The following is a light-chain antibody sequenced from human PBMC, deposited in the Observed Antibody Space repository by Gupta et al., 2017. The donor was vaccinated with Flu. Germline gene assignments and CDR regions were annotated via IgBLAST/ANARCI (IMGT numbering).Light chain of an antibody. CDR1: ILSEQY. Sequence: SSELTQSPSVSASLGQTPRSTSPGDILSEQYSYCSQQYPGQGPDLVLFRVSEGPTGVPERFSGSTSDTTGTLTNRGVPAEDEAYYYCQSTNNSGSLNVFGSGTKVTV. CDR3: QSTNNSGSLNV. CDR2: RVS. V-gene: IGLV3-25*02. J-gene: IGLJ1*01.